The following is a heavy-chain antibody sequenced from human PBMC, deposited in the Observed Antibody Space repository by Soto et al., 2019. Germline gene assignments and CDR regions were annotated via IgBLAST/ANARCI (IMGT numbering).Heavy chain of an antibody. CDR1: GYTFPSYG. V-gene: IGHV1-18*04. CDR2: ISAYNGNT. CDR3: ARGGYCSSTSCYRSMYNWFDP. D-gene: IGHD2-2*01. Sequence: QVQLVQSGAEVKKPGASVKVSCKASGYTFPSYGISWVRQAPGQGLEWMGWISAYNGNTNYAQKRQGRVTITADTSTSTAYMELRSLRSDDTAVYYCARGGYCSSTSCYRSMYNWFDPWGQGTLVTVSS. J-gene: IGHJ5*02.